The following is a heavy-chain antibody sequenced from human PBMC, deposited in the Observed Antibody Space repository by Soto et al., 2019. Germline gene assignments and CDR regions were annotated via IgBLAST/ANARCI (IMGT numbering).Heavy chain of an antibody. V-gene: IGHV4-34*01. CDR2: INHSGST. CDR3: ARGKVNKDYLWGSYPTTKGYYFDY. D-gene: IGHD3-16*01. CDR1: GGSFSGYY. Sequence: QVQLQQWGAGLLKPSETLSLTCAVSGGSFSGYYWRWIRQPPGKGLEWIGEINHSGSTNYNPSLNTRVTISANPPKNQLSPKLSSATAADAAVYSCARGKVNKDYLWGSYPTTKGYYFDYWGQGTLVTVSS. J-gene: IGHJ4*02.